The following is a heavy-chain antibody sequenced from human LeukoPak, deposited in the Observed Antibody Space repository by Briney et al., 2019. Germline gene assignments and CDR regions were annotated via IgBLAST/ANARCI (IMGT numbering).Heavy chain of an antibody. J-gene: IGHJ4*02. V-gene: IGHV1-46*01. CDR3: ARDDGLGYCSSMTCYVFDY. D-gene: IGHD2-2*01. CDR1: GYTFTSYY. CDR2: INPSGGST. Sequence: ASVNVSCKASGYTFTSYYMHWVRQAPGQGLEWMGIINPSGGSTSYAQKFQGRLTMTTDPSTNTGYMELRSLRSDDTAVYYCARDDGLGYCSSMTCYVFDYWGQGTLVTVSS.